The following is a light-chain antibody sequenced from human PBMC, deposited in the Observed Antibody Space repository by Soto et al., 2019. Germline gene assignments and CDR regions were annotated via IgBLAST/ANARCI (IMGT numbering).Light chain of an antibody. CDR1: QSVSSN. J-gene: IGKJ1*01. CDR2: SAS. Sequence: EIVLTLSPGTLSLSQGGRATLSCRASQSVSSNLAWYQQNPGQAPRLLIYSASTRATGIPARFSGSGSGTEFTLTISSLQSEDVAVCYCHQYNNWPPSTFGQGTKVDIK. CDR3: HQYNNWPPST. V-gene: IGKV3-15*01.